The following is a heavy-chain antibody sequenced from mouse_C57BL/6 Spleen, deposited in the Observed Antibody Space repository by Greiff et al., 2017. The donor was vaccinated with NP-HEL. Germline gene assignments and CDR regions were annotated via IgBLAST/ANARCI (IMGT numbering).Heavy chain of an antibody. V-gene: IGHV5-17*01. Sequence: EVQVVESGGGLVKPGGSLKLSCAASGFTFSDYGMHWVRQAPEKGLEWVAYISSGSSTIYYADTVKGRFTISRDNAKNTLFLQRTSLRSEDTAMYYCARSYFDYWGQGTTLTVSS. J-gene: IGHJ2*01. CDR3: ARSYFDY. CDR2: ISSGSSTI. CDR1: GFTFSDYG.